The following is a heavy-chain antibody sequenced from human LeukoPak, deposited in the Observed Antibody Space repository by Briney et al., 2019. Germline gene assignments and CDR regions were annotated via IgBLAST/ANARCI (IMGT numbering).Heavy chain of an antibody. CDR3: AKAPVTSCRGAFCYPFDY. Sequence: GSLRLSCAASGFTFSSYAMSWVRQAPGKGLEWVSAMSSSDDGRYYAASVRGRFTISRDTSRSTLYLQMNSLRAEDAAVYYCAKAPVTSCRGAFCYPFDYWGQGTLVTVSS. J-gene: IGHJ4*02. CDR2: MSSSDDGR. CDR1: GFTFSSYA. D-gene: IGHD2-15*01. V-gene: IGHV3-23*01.